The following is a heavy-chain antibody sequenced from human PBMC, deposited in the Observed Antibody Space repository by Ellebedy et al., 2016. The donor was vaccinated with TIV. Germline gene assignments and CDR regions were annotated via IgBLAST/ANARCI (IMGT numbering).Heavy chain of an antibody. Sequence: ASVKVSXXASGYTFTGYYMHWVRQAPGQGLEWMGWINPNSGVTKYEQKFQGRVTMTRDTSISTAYIELSRLRSDDTAVYYCAKHIAVAGTPFDYWGQGTLVTVSS. J-gene: IGHJ4*02. CDR1: GYTFTGYY. CDR2: INPNSGVT. V-gene: IGHV1-2*02. D-gene: IGHD6-19*01. CDR3: AKHIAVAGTPFDY.